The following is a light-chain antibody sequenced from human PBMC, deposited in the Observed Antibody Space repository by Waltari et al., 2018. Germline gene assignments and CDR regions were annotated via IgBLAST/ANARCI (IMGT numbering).Light chain of an antibody. CDR1: ENIGKY. Sequence: DIQMTQSPSSLSASVGDRVTITCRASENIGKYLSWYQQQPGKSPKPLIYSASSLQSGVPSRFIGSGSGTEFPLSISSLQPEDSATYSCQHSYSAPRTFGQGTKVEIK. J-gene: IGKJ1*01. CDR2: SAS. V-gene: IGKV1-39*01. CDR3: QHSYSAPRT.